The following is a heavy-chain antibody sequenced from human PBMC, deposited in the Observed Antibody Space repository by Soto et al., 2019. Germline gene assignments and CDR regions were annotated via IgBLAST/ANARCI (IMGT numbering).Heavy chain of an antibody. CDR3: AKGNLSAPMYYFDY. CDR1: GFAVSSNY. CDR2: TGGISGMT. V-gene: IGHV3-23*01. J-gene: IGHJ4*02. Sequence: GGSLRLSCAASGFAVSSNYMTWVRQAPGKGLEWVSSTGGISGMTFFADSVKGRFTVSRDTSKNTLYLEMNTLRVEDTAVYYRAKGNLSAPMYYFDYWGQGTPVTVPS. D-gene: IGHD3-16*02.